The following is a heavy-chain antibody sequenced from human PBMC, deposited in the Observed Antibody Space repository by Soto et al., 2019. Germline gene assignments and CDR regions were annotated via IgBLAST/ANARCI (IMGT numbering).Heavy chain of an antibody. CDR1: GFTFSPYG. CDR2: ISYDGTNK. J-gene: IGHJ4*02. Sequence: QVQLVESGGGVVQPGRSLRLSCAASGFTFSPYGMHWVRQAPGKGLEWVAVISYDGTNKYYADSVKGRFTISRDNSKNMLYLQMNSLRAEDTAVYYCAKDTALRYFDYFDYWGQGTLVTVSS. D-gene: IGHD3-9*01. V-gene: IGHV3-30*18. CDR3: AKDTALRYFDYFDY.